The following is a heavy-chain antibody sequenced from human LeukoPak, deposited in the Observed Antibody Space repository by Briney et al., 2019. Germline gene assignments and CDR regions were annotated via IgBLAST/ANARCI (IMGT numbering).Heavy chain of an antibody. J-gene: IGHJ3*02. CDR3: ARHGGESIVAMILHAFDI. D-gene: IGHD5-12*01. CDR2: IYYSGST. CDR1: GGSISSYS. Sequence: SETLSLTCTVSGGSISSYSWSWIRQPPGKGLEWIGSIYYSGSTNFNPSLKSRVTMSVDTSKNQFSLKLSSVTAADTAVYYCARHGGESIVAMILHAFDIWGQGTMVTVSS. V-gene: IGHV4-59*08.